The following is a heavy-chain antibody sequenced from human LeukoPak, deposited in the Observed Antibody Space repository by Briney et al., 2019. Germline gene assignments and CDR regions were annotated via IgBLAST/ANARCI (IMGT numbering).Heavy chain of an antibody. Sequence: ASVKVSGKASGYTFTSYAMHWVRQAPGQRLEWMGWINAGNGNTKYSQKFQGRVTITRDTSASTAYMELSSLRSEDTAVYYCARGRGYSSSFDDYWGQGTLVTVSS. CDR2: INAGNGNT. CDR3: ARGRGYSSSFDDY. J-gene: IGHJ4*02. CDR1: GYTFTSYA. D-gene: IGHD6-13*01. V-gene: IGHV1-3*01.